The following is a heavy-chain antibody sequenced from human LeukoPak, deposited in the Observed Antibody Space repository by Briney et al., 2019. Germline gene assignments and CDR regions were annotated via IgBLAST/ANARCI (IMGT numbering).Heavy chain of an antibody. Sequence: GGSLRLSCAASGFTFSSYAMSWVRQAPGKELEWVSAISGSGGSTYYADSVKGRFTISRDNSKNTLYLQMNSLRAEDTAVYYCAKDRGAYYYYMDVWGKGTTVTVSS. J-gene: IGHJ6*03. D-gene: IGHD1-26*01. CDR1: GFTFSSYA. CDR2: ISGSGGST. V-gene: IGHV3-23*01. CDR3: AKDRGAYYYYMDV.